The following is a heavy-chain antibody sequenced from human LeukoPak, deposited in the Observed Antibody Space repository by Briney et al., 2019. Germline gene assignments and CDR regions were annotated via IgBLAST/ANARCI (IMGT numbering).Heavy chain of an antibody. Sequence: GGSLRLSCVASGFTLSDHYMDWVRQAPGKGLEWISRTKNRANSHITQYAASVNGRFIASRDDSKNSLFLQMNSLKAEDTAVYYCARDTDTALDVWGQGSTVTVSS. CDR3: ARDTDTALDV. J-gene: IGHJ6*02. V-gene: IGHV3-72*01. CDR1: GFTLSDHY. CDR2: TKNRANSHIT.